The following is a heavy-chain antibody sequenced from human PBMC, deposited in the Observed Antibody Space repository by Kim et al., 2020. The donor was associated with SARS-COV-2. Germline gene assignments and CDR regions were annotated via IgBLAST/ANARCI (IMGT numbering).Heavy chain of an antibody. CDR2: IKSKTDGGTT. CDR3: TTDWIYPVEYYGMDV. Sequence: GGSLRLSCAASGFTFSNAWMSWVRQAPGKGLEWVGRIKSKTDGGTTDYAAPVKGRFTISRDDSKNTLYLQMNSLKTEDTAVYYCTTDWIYPVEYYGMDVWGQGTTVTVSS. V-gene: IGHV3-15*01. D-gene: IGHD2-2*03. J-gene: IGHJ6*02. CDR1: GFTFSNAW.